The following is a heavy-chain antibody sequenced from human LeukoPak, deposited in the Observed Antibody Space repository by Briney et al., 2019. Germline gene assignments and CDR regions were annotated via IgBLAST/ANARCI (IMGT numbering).Heavy chain of an antibody. CDR1: GGSISSYY. CDR2: IYYSGST. CDR3: ARDRIAAAIGMDV. J-gene: IGHJ6*02. D-gene: IGHD6-13*01. V-gene: IGHV4-59*12. Sequence: PSETLSLTCTVSGGSISSYYWSWIRQPPGKGLEWIGYIYYSGSTNYNPSLKSRVTISVDTSKNQFSLKLSSVTAADTAVYYCARDRIAAAIGMDVWGQGTTVTVSS.